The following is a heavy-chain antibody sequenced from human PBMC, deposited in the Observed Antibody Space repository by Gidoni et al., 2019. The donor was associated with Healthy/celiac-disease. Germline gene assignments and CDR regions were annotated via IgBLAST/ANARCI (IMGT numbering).Heavy chain of an antibody. V-gene: IGHV4-38-2*01. CDR2: IYHSGST. Sequence: QVQLQESGPGLVKPSETLSLTCAVSGYSISSGYYWGWIRQPPGKGLEWIGSIYHSGSTYYNPSLKSRVTISVDTSKNQFSLKLSSVTAADTAVYYCARGYYDYIWGSYRSYYFDYWGQGTLVTVSS. CDR1: GYSISSGYY. CDR3: ARGYYDYIWGSYRSYYFDY. D-gene: IGHD3-16*02. J-gene: IGHJ4*02.